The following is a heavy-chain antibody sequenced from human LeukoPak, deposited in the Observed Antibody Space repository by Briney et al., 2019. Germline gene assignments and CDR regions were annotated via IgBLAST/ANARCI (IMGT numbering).Heavy chain of an antibody. J-gene: IGHJ6*02. CDR1: GFNFRGQA. CDR2: INSDGRST. Sequence: PGGSLRLSCAASGFNFRGQAMSWVRQAPGRGLVWVSRINSDGRSTTYADSVKGRSTISRDNAKNTLHLQMNSLRAEDTAVYYCARGNYYGMDVWGQGTTVTVSS. CDR3: ARGNYYGMDV. V-gene: IGHV3-74*01.